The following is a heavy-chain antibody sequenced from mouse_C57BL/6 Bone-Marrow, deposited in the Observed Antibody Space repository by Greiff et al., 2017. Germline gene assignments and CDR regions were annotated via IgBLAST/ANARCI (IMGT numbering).Heavy chain of an antibody. CDR1: GFTFSDYG. Sequence: EVKVVESGGGLVKPGASLKLSCAASGFTFSDYGMHWVRQAPEKGLEWVAYISSGSSTIYYADTVKGRVTISRDNATNTLFLQMTSLRSEDTAMYYCARPAITAMDYWGQGTSVTVSS. D-gene: IGHD1-1*01. CDR2: ISSGSSTI. V-gene: IGHV5-17*01. CDR3: ARPAITAMDY. J-gene: IGHJ4*01.